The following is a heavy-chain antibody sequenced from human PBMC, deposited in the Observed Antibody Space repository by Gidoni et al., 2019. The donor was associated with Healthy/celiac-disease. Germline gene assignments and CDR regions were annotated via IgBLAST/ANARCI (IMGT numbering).Heavy chain of an antibody. D-gene: IGHD3-10*01. CDR2: IIPIFGTA. CDR3: ASFSSDYYGSGSYYKGYYYYGMDV. CDR1: GGHFSSYA. V-gene: IGHV1-69*01. Sequence: QVQLVQSGAEVKKPGSSVKVSCKASGGHFSSYAISWVRQAPGQGLEWMGGIIPIFGTANYAQKFQGRVTITADESTSTAYMELSSLRSEDTAVYYCASFSSDYYGSGSYYKGYYYYGMDVWGQGTTVTVSS. J-gene: IGHJ6*02.